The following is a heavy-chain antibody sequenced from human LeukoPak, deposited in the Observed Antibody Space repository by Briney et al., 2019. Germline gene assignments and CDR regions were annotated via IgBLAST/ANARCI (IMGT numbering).Heavy chain of an antibody. Sequence: GASVKVSCKASGYTFTSYAMHWVRQAPGQRLEWMGWINAGNGNTKYSQKFQGRVTITRDTSASTAYMELSSLRSEDTAVYYCARGGGRVFYPNWFDPWGQGTLVTVSS. J-gene: IGHJ5*02. V-gene: IGHV1-3*01. D-gene: IGHD2-15*01. CDR1: GYTFTSYA. CDR2: INAGNGNT. CDR3: ARGGGRVFYPNWFDP.